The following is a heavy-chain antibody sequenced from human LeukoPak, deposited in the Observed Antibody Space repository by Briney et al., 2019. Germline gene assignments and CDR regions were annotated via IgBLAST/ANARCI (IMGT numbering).Heavy chain of an antibody. Sequence: VASVKVSCKASGGTFSSYAIRWVRQAPGQGLEWMGRIIPILGIANYAQKFQGRVTITADKSTSTAYMELGSLRSEDTAVYYCAREDIVVVPAAMMDGWYYYGMDVWGQGTTVTVSS. V-gene: IGHV1-69*04. CDR1: GGTFSSYA. CDR2: IIPILGIA. D-gene: IGHD2-2*01. CDR3: AREDIVVVPAAMMDGWYYYGMDV. J-gene: IGHJ6*02.